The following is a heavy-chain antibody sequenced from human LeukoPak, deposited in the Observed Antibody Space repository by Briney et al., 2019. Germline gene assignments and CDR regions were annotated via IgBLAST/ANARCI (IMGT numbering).Heavy chain of an antibody. CDR1: GYSISNGYY. Sequence: PSETLSLTCAVSGYSISNGYYWVWIRQPPGRGLEWIGSLYHSDSAYYNTSLRSRVSMSVDTSKNQLSLTLSFVTAADTAVYYCARQHDSYYYYYIDVWGSGTTGTVSS. CDR2: LYHSDSA. CDR3: ARQHDSYYYYYIDV. J-gene: IGHJ6*03. V-gene: IGHV4-38-2*01.